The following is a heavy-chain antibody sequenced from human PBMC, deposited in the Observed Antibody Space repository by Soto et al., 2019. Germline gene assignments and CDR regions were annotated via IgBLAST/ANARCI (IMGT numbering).Heavy chain of an antibody. J-gene: IGHJ4*02. V-gene: IGHV1-18*01. CDR1: GYTFTSYG. D-gene: IGHD6-13*01. Sequence: QVQLVQSGAEVKKPGASVKVSCRASGYTFTSYGISWVRQAPGQGLEWMGWISVSNGNTNYAQKFQGRVTLTTDTSTSTAYMELRSLRSDDTAVYYCARPATYSSSWTYDYWSQGTLVTVSS. CDR2: ISVSNGNT. CDR3: ARPATYSSSWTYDY.